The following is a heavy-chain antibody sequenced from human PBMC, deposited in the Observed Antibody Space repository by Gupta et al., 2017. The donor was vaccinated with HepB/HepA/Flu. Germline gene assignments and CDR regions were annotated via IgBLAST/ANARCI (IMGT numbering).Heavy chain of an antibody. V-gene: IGHV3-33*01. J-gene: IGHJ6*03. D-gene: IGHD3-10*02. CDR2: IWHDVSQK. CDR3: ARLVQCSRNDCSDYGDMDV. Sequence: QVQLVESGGGVVNPGTSLRLSCAASGFPLSGPGLHWVRQAPGQGLGWLAVIWHDVSQKYYAASVKGRFTISKDKSKSALFLQMGSLIAEDTAVNYCARLVQCSRNDCSDYGDMDVWGKGTTVTVAS. CDR1: GFPLSGPG.